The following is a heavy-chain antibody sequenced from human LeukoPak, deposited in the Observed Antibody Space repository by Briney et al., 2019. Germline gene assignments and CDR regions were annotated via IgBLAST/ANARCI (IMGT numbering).Heavy chain of an antibody. D-gene: IGHD2-15*01. J-gene: IGHJ4*02. CDR2: INPNSGDT. V-gene: IGHV1-2*06. CDR1: GYTFIAYY. Sequence: GAPVKVSCKSSGYTFIAYYMHWVRQAPGQGLEWMGRINPNSGDTDYAQKFQGRVTMTSDTSISTAYMELSRLRSDDTAVYYCASGYNSGWTFDYWGQGTLVTVSS. CDR3: ASGYNSGWTFDY.